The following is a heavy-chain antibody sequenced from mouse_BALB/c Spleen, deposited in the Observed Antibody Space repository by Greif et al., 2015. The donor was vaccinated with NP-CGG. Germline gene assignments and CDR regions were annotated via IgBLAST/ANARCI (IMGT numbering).Heavy chain of an antibody. D-gene: IGHD1-1*01. CDR2: ISYSGST. CDR1: GDSITSGY. Sequence: EVKLLESGPSLVKPSQTLSLTCSVTGDSITSGYWNWIRKFPGDKLEYMGYISYSGSTYYNPSLKSRIITRDTSKNQYYLQLNSVTTEDTATYYCYCGSSYWYFDVWGAGTTVTVSS. CDR3: YCGSSYWYFDV. J-gene: IGHJ1*01. V-gene: IGHV3-8*02.